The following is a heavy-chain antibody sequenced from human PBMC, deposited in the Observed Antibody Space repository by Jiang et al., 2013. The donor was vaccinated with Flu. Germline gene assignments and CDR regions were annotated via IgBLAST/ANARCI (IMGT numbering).Heavy chain of an antibody. Sequence: QTLSLTCAISGDSVSSNDATWNWIRQSPSRGLEWLGRTYYRSKWYNDYAVSVRSRITINPDTSKNQFSLQLNSVTPEDTAVYCCARHRSWSSGWFGTDVWGQGTTVTVSS. D-gene: IGHD6-19*01. CDR1: GDSVSSNDAT. CDR3: ARHRSWSSGWFGTDV. J-gene: IGHJ6*02. CDR2: TYYRSKWYN. V-gene: IGHV6-1*01.